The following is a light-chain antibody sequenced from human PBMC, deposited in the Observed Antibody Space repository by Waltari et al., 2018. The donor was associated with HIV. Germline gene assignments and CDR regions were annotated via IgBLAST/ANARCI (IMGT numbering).Light chain of an antibody. CDR3: QHYHGWPRT. CDR1: QNITDN. J-gene: IGKJ1*01. V-gene: IGKV3-15*01. Sequence: EIVMTQSPGTLSVSPGESAILSCRASQNITDNLAWYQHKAGQAPRLLILGRSTRASGVPARICGGGSGTNFSLTVSGLQIEDFAFYYCQHYHGWPRTFGQGTRVEI. CDR2: GRS.